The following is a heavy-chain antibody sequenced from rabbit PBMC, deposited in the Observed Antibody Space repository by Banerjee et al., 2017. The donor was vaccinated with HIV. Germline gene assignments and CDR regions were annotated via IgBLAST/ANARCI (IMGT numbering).Heavy chain of an antibody. J-gene: IGHJ6*01. CDR1: GIDFSLYY. CDR2: IDPIFGST. V-gene: IGHV1S7*01. CDR3: ARALYAGYAGYGYAPYYYGMDL. Sequence: QLKESGGGLVQPGGSLKLSCKASGIDFSLYYMSWVRQAPGKGLEWIGYIDPIFGSTYYATWVNGRFTIANNNAQNTVDLQMNSLTAADTATYFCARALYAGYAGYGYAPYYYGMDLWGQGTLVTVS. D-gene: IGHD6-1*01.